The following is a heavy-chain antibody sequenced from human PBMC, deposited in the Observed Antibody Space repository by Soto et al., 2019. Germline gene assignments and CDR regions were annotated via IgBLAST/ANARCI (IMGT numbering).Heavy chain of an antibody. CDR1: GGSISSYY. Sequence: SETLSLTCTVSGGSISSYYWSWIRQPPGKGLEWIGYIYYSGSTNYNPSLKSRVTISVDTSKNQFSLKLSSVTAADTAVYYCARSVVPAAIPTYYYMDVWGKGTTVTVSS. J-gene: IGHJ6*03. D-gene: IGHD2-2*02. CDR3: ARSVVPAAIPTYYYMDV. CDR2: IYYSGST. V-gene: IGHV4-59*08.